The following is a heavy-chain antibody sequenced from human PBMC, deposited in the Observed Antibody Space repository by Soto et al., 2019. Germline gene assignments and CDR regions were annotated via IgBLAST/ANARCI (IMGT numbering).Heavy chain of an antibody. CDR3: AKYGGNGGFDI. D-gene: IGHD2-8*01. V-gene: IGHV1-2*02. CDR2: INPNSGGT. J-gene: IGHJ3*02. Sequence: QVQLVQSGAEVKKPGASVKVSCKASGYTFTGYYMQWVRQAPGQGLEWMGWINPNSGGTNHAQKFQGRVTMTRDTSISTAYMELSRLRSDDTAAYYCAKYGGNGGFDIWGQGTMVTVSS. CDR1: GYTFTGYY.